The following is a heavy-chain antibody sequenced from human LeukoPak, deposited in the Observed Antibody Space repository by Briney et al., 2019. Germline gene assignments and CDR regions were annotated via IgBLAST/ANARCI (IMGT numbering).Heavy chain of an antibody. V-gene: IGHV3-48*01. CDR2: ISSSSSTI. Sequence: GGSLRLSCAASGFTFSSYSMNWVRQAPGKGLEWVSYISSSSSTIYYADSVKGRFTTSRDNAKNSLYLQMNSLRAEDTAVYYCARDDYVWGSYRYWGQRTLVTVSS. D-gene: IGHD3-16*01. CDR3: ARDDYVWGSYRY. CDR1: GFTFSSYS. J-gene: IGHJ4*02.